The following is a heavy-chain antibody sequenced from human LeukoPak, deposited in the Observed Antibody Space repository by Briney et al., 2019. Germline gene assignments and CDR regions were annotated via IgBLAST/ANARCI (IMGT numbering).Heavy chain of an antibody. CDR3: ARDRGYTQDY. D-gene: IGHD5-12*01. J-gene: IGHJ4*02. V-gene: IGHV3-21*01. CDR1: GFTFSTYS. CDR2: ISSSSSYI. Sequence: GGSLRLSCAASGFTFSTYSMKWVRQAPGKGLEWVSSISSSSSYIYYADSVKGRFTISRDNAQNTLYLQMNSLRAEDTAVYYCARDRGYTQDYWGQGTLVTVPS.